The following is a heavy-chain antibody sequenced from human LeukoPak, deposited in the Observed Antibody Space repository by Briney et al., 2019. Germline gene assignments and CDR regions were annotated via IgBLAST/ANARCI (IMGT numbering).Heavy chain of an antibody. V-gene: IGHV1-46*01. D-gene: IGHD3-10*01. CDR2: INPSGGST. Sequence: GASVKVSCKASGYTFTSYYMHWVQQAPGQGLEWMGIINPSGGSTSYAQKFQGRVTMTRDTSTSTVYMELSSLRSEDTAVYYCARAPTLWFGELLSFDYWGQGTLVTVSS. CDR1: GYTFTSYY. CDR3: ARAPTLWFGELLSFDY. J-gene: IGHJ4*02.